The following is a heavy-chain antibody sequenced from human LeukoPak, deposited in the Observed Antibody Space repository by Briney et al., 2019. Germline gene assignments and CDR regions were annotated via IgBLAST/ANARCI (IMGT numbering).Heavy chain of an antibody. V-gene: IGHV3-9*01. J-gene: IGHJ4*02. CDR1: GFTFDDYA. D-gene: IGHD3-10*01. CDR2: ISWNSGSI. Sequence: PGRSLRLSCAASGFTFDDYAMHWVRQAPGKGLEWVSGISWNSGSIGYADSVKGRFTISRDNAKNSLYLQMNSLRAEDTALYYCAKDGPGYGSGSYGDYWGQGTLVTVSS. CDR3: AKDGPGYGSGSYGDY.